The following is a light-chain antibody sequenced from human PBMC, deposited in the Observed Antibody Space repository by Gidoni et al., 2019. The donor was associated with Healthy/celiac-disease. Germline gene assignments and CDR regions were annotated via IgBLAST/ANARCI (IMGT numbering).Light chain of an antibody. Sequence: DIQLTQSPSFLSASVGDRVTITCRASQGISSYLAWYQQKPGKAPELLIYAASILQSGVPSRFSGSGSGTEFTLTISSLQPEDFATYYCQQLNSYLTFGGGTKVEIK. CDR2: AAS. V-gene: IGKV1-9*01. CDR1: QGISSY. CDR3: QQLNSYLT. J-gene: IGKJ4*01.